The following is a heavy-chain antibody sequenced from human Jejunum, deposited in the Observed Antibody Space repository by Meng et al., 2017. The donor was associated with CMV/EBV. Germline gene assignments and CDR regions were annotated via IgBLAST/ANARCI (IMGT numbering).Heavy chain of an antibody. CDR2: IAYDGSKE. D-gene: IGHD2-2*02. J-gene: IGHJ3*02. V-gene: IGHV3-30-3*01. CDR1: FA. CDR3: ARDRRRYCSSTTCYSAFDI. Sequence: FALHWVRQATSKGLEWVAGIAYDGSKEYYVESVTGRFTISRDSSKNTLYLQMNSLRAEDTAVYYCARDRRRYCSSTTCYSAFDIWGQGTMVTVSS.